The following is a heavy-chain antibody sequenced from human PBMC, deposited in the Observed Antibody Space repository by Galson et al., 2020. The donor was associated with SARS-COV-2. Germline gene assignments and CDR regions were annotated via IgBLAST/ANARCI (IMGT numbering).Heavy chain of an antibody. CDR2: ISNSSSYI. V-gene: IGHV3-21*01. J-gene: IGHJ6*02. Sequence: GESLKISCAASGFTFSSYSMNWVRQAPGKGLEWVSSISNSSSYIYYADSVKGRFTISRDNAKNSLYLQMNSLRAEDTAVYYCARQGDLTIFGVAPLRYYYYGMDVWGQGTTVTVSS. CDR1: GFTFSSYS. CDR3: ARQGDLTIFGVAPLRYYYYGMDV. D-gene: IGHD3-3*01.